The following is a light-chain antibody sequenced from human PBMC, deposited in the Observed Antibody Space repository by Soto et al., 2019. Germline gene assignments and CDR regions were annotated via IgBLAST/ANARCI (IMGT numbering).Light chain of an antibody. J-gene: IGKJ1*01. CDR2: GAS. V-gene: IGKV3-20*01. CDR3: QQYGSSGT. CDR1: QSVSNNY. Sequence: EILLTQSPCTLSLSPGERATLSCRASQSVSNNYLAWYQQKPGQAPRLRIYGASNRATGIPDRLSGSGSGTDFTLTISRMEPEDFAVYYCQQYGSSGTFGQGTKVDI.